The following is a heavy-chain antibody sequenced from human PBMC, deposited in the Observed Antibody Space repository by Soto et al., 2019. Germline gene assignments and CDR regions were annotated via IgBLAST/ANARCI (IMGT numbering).Heavy chain of an antibody. CDR3: ARAQLGGYDPGLFDY. J-gene: IGHJ4*02. CDR2: INSDGSST. D-gene: IGHD5-12*01. Sequence: EVQLVESGGGLVQPGGSLRLSCAASGFTFSSYLMHWVRQAPGKGLVWVSRINSDGSSTSYADSVKGRFTISRDNAKNTLDLQMNSLSAEDTAVYYCARAQLGGYDPGLFDYWGQGTLVTVSS. CDR1: GFTFSSYL. V-gene: IGHV3-74*01.